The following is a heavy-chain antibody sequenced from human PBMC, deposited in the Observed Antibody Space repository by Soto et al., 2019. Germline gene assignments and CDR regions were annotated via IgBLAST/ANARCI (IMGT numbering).Heavy chain of an antibody. J-gene: IGHJ3*01. CDR1: GDSVSSDSTS. D-gene: IGHD3-10*01. Sequence: QGQLQQSGPGLVKPSQTLSLTCAISGDSVSSDSTSWNLIRQSPSRGLEWLGRTYYRSKWFHDYAASVKSRITINPDTSKNQFSLELNSMTPEDTAVYYCARGNALDVWGQGTVVTVSS. CDR2: TYYRSKWFH. CDR3: ARGNALDV. V-gene: IGHV6-1*01.